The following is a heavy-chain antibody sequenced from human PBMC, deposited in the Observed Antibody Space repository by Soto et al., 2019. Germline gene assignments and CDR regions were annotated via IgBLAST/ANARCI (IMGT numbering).Heavy chain of an antibody. CDR3: ARGRYSCYDFFWSVLGIMDV. V-gene: IGHV3-21*01. D-gene: IGHD5-12*01. CDR1: GFTFSSYS. Sequence: EVQLVESGGGLVKPGGSLRLSCAASGFTFSSYSMNWVRQAPGKGLEWVSSISSSSSYIYYADSVKGRFTISRDNAKNSLYLQMNSLRAEDTAVYYCARGRYSCYDFFWSVLGIMDVCGKGTTVTVSS. J-gene: IGHJ6*03. CDR2: ISSSSSYI.